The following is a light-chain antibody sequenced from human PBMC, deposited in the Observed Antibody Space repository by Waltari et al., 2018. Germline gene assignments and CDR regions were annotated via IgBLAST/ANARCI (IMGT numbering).Light chain of an antibody. CDR2: GAS. J-gene: IGKJ1*01. CDR3: QNHERLPAV. CDR1: QSICRY. Sequence: EIVLTQSPGTLSLSPGERATLPCRASQSICRYLVWYQQKPGQAPRLLIYGASSRAAGIPDRFSGSGSGTDFSLTISRLEPEDFAVYYCQNHERLPAVFGQGTKVEIK. V-gene: IGKV3-20*01.